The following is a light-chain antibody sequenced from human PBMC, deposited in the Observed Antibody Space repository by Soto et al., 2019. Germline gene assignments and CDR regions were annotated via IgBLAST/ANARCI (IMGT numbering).Light chain of an antibody. J-gene: IGKJ4*01. CDR2: DAT. CDR3: QQRSNWPLT. V-gene: IGKV3-11*01. Sequence: EIVLTQSPATLSLSPGESATLSCRASQSVSFYLAWYQQRRGQVARILFYDATIRATGTPARFRDSESGTDVTLTINNLEPEDFAVFYCQQRSNWPLTLGGGTKVESK. CDR1: QSVSFY.